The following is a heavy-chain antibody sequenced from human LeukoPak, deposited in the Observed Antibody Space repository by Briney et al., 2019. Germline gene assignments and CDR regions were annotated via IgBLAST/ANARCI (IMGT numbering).Heavy chain of an antibody. Sequence: GGSLRLSCAASGLTFSSYEMNWVRQAPGKGLEWVSYISSSGSTIYYADSVKGRFTISRDNAKNSLYLQMNSLRAEDTAVYYCARELGDTAMVRWFDPWGQGTLVTVSS. CDR2: ISSSGSTI. CDR1: GLTFSSYE. CDR3: ARELGDTAMVRWFDP. V-gene: IGHV3-48*03. D-gene: IGHD5-18*01. J-gene: IGHJ5*02.